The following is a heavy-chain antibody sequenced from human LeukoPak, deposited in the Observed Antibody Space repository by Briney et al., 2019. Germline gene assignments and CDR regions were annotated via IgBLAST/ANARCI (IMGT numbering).Heavy chain of an antibody. CDR1: GYSFTRYW. CDR3: ARRPGPDDYGDY. V-gene: IGHV5-51*01. D-gene: IGHD4-17*01. J-gene: IGHJ4*02. CDR2: IYPGDSDT. Sequence: GEALKISFKGSGYSFTRYWIGWVRPMPGKGLEWMGIIYPGDSDTRYSPSFQGQVTISVDKSISTAYLQWSSVKASDTAMYYCARRPGPDDYGDYWGQGTLVTVSS.